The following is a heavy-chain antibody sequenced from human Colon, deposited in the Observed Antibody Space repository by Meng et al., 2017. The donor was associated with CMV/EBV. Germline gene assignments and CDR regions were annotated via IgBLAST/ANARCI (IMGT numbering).Heavy chain of an antibody. J-gene: IGHJ4*02. CDR1: GFTFRSYS. Sequence: GGSLRLSCAASGFTFRSYSMNWVRQAPGKGLEWVSSISSSSSNIYHADSVKGRFTISRDNAKNSLYLQMNSLRAEDTAVYYCARDSSGYYHFDYWGQGTLVPSPQ. CDR3: ARDSSGYYHFDY. V-gene: IGHV3-21*01. CDR2: ISSSSSNI. D-gene: IGHD3-22*01.